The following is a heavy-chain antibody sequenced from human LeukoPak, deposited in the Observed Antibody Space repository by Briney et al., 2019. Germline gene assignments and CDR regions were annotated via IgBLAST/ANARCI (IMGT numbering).Heavy chain of an antibody. CDR3: ARALTTVTTRDY. V-gene: IGHV1-2*02. CDR1: GYTFTSYG. J-gene: IGHJ4*02. Sequence: GASVKVSCKASGYTFTSYGISWVRQAPGQGLEWMGWINPNSGGTNYAQKFQGRVTMTRDTSISTAYMELSRLRSDDTAVYYCARALTTVTTRDYWGQGTLVTVSS. D-gene: IGHD4-17*01. CDR2: INPNSGGT.